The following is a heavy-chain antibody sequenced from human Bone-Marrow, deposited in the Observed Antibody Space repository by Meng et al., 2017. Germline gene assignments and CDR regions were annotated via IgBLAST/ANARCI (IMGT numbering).Heavy chain of an antibody. Sequence: SVKVSCKASGYTFISYAISWVRQAPGQGLEWMGGIIPIFGTANYAQKFQGRVTITTDESTSTAYMELSSLRSEDTAVYYCARERSLVSGYDHKYFDYWGQGTLVTVSS. V-gene: IGHV1-69*05. CDR3: ARERSLVSGYDHKYFDY. J-gene: IGHJ4*02. CDR2: IIPIFGTA. CDR1: GYTFISYA. D-gene: IGHD5-12*01.